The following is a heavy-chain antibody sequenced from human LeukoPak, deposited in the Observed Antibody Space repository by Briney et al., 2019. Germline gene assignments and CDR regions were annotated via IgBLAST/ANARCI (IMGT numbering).Heavy chain of an antibody. CDR3: ARGQDYGDYVDY. Sequence: GASVKVSRKASGYTFTGYYMHWVRQAPGQGLEWMGRINPNGGGTNYAQKFQGRVTMTRDTSISTAYMELSRLRSDDTAVYYCARGQDYGDYVDYWGQGTLVTVSS. D-gene: IGHD4-17*01. CDR2: INPNGGGT. V-gene: IGHV1-2*06. CDR1: GYTFTGYY. J-gene: IGHJ4*02.